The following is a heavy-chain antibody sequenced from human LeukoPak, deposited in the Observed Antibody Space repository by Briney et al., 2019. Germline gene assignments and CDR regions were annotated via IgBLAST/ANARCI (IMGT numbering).Heavy chain of an antibody. V-gene: IGHV4-59*08. CDR1: GDSISIYY. Sequence: SETLSLTCSVSGDSISIYYWNWIRQSPGKELEWIGYFFYTGSTNYNPSLKSRVHMSVGTSKNQVSLTLRSVTAADTAVYYCARRPYHYHGLDVWGPGTTVIVSS. CDR2: FFYTGST. J-gene: IGHJ6*02. CDR3: ARRPYHYHGLDV.